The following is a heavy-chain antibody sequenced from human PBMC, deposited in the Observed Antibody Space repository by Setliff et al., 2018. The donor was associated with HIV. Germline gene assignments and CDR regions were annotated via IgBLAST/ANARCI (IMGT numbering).Heavy chain of an antibody. CDR3: AKLLPAADMAREIDS. Sequence: PSETLSLTCAVYGGSLSGHYWTWIRQPPGKGLEWIGNFYYSGSSHYNPSLKSRVTISVDTSKNQFSLKLISVSAADTAVYYCAKLLPAADMAREIDSWGQGTLVTVSS. J-gene: IGHJ4*02. CDR1: GGSLSGHY. D-gene: IGHD2-2*01. CDR2: FYYSGSS. V-gene: IGHV4-34*01.